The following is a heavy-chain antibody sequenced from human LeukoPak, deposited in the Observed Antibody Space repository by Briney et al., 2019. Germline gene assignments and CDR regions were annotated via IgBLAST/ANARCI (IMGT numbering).Heavy chain of an antibody. V-gene: IGHV3-49*03. CDR3: TRDVARRRTTSDAFDI. D-gene: IGHD4-11*01. CDR2: IRGKAYGGTT. CDR1: GFTFGDYA. J-gene: IGHJ3*02. Sequence: PGRSLRLSCTASGFTFGDYAMSWFRQAPGKGLEWVGFIRGKAYGGTTEYAASVKGRFTISRDDSKSIAYLQMNSLKTEDTAVYYCTRDVARRRTTSDAFDIWGQGTMVTVSS.